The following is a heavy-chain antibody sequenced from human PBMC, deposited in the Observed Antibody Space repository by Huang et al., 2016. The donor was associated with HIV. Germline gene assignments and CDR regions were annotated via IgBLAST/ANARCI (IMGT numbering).Heavy chain of an antibody. D-gene: IGHD4-17*01. V-gene: IGHV4-39*01. CDR1: GGSISSSSYS. Sequence: QLQLQESGPGLVKPSETLSLTCTVSGGSISSSSYSGAWIRQPPGKGLECIGSIYYSGSTNDNPSLKSRVPISVYTSKNQFSLKMSSVTAADTAVYYCERLSIGATYGFDIWGQGTMVTVSS. J-gene: IGHJ3*02. CDR2: IYYSGST. CDR3: ERLSIGATYGFDI.